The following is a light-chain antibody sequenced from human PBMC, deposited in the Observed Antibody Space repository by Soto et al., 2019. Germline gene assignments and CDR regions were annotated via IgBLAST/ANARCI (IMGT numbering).Light chain of an antibody. CDR3: QQYGSSST. Sequence: EIVLTQSPGTLSLSPGERATLSCRASQSVSSSYLAWYQQKPGQAPRLLIYGASSSDTGIPDRFSGSGSGTDFTLTISRLEPEDLAVYYCQQYGSSSTFGGGTKVEIK. CDR1: QSVSSSY. J-gene: IGKJ4*01. V-gene: IGKV3-20*01. CDR2: GAS.